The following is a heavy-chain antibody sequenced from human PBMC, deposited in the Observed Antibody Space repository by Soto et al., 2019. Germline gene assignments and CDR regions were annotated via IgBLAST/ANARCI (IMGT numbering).Heavy chain of an antibody. CDR1: GGSISSYY. CDR3: ARVGYCSGGSCQTMSYYYYYYMDV. V-gene: IGHV4-59*01. CDR2: IYYSGST. Sequence: SETLSLTCTVSGGSISSYYWSWIRQPPGKGLEWIGYIYYSGSTNYNPSLKSRVTISVDTSKNHFSLKLSSVTAADTAVYYCARVGYCSGGSCQTMSYYYYYYMDVWGKGTTVTVSS. D-gene: IGHD2-15*01. J-gene: IGHJ6*03.